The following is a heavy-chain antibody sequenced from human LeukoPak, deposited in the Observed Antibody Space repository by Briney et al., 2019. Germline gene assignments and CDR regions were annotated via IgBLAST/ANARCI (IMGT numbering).Heavy chain of an antibody. Sequence: PGGSLRLSCAASGLTFSSHWMHWVRQAPGKGLVWVSRITNDGSSTTYADSVKGRFTISRDNAKNMLYLQVNSLRAEDTAVYYCAGGHWFYFASWGQGTLVTVSS. J-gene: IGHJ4*02. CDR1: GLTFSSHW. D-gene: IGHD2-21*02. CDR2: ITNDGSST. CDR3: AGGHWFYFAS. V-gene: IGHV3-74*01.